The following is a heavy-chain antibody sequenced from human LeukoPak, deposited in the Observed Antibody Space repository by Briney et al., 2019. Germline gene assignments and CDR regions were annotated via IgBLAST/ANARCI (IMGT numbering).Heavy chain of an antibody. J-gene: IGHJ4*02. V-gene: IGHV3-74*01. D-gene: IGHD6-19*01. CDR2: IKGDGSST. Sequence: SGGSLRLSCAASEFTFSRYWMHWVRQAPGKGLVWVSRIKGDGSSTTYADSVKGRFTISRDNAKNTLYLQMNSLTAEDTAVYYCAKASYSSGWYTRWGQGTLVTVSS. CDR1: EFTFSRYW. CDR3: AKASYSSGWYTR.